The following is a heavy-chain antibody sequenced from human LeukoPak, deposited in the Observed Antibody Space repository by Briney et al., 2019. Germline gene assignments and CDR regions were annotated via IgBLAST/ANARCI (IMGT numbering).Heavy chain of an antibody. D-gene: IGHD1-26*01. V-gene: IGHV4-59*08. Sequence: SETLSLTCTVSGGSISSYYWSWIRQPPGKGLEWIGYIYYSGSTNYNPSLKSRDTISVDTSKNQFSLKLSSVTAADTAVYYCARHGKVGPFDYWGQGTLVTVSS. CDR2: IYYSGST. J-gene: IGHJ4*02. CDR3: ARHGKVGPFDY. CDR1: GGSISSYY.